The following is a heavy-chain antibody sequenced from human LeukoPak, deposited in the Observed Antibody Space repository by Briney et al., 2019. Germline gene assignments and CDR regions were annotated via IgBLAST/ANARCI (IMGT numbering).Heavy chain of an antibody. J-gene: IGHJ4*02. CDR3: ARGGLYSTNWYGLHY. Sequence: GSLRLSCAASGFTFSDYYMNWIRQAPGKGLEWVTYISYDGTTIYYADSVKGRFTISRDNAKNSLFLQMNSLRAEDTAVYYCARGGLYSTNWYGLHYWGQGNLVTVSS. CDR2: ISYDGTTI. V-gene: IGHV3-11*04. D-gene: IGHD6-13*01. CDR1: GFTFSDYY.